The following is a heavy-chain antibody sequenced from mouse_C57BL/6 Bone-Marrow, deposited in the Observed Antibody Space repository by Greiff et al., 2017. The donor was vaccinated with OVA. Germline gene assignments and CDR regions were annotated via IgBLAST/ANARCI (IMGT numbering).Heavy chain of an antibody. D-gene: IGHD2-5*01. J-gene: IGHJ2*01. V-gene: IGHV10-1*01. CDR1: GFSFNTYA. Sequence: EVKLVASGGGLVQPKGSLKLSCAASGFSFNTYAMNWVRQAPGKGLEWVARIRSKSNNYATYYADSVKDRFTISRDDSESMLYLQMNNLKTEDTAMYYCVRHNYSNYFDYWGQGTTLTVSS. CDR2: IRSKSNNYAT. CDR3: VRHNYSNYFDY.